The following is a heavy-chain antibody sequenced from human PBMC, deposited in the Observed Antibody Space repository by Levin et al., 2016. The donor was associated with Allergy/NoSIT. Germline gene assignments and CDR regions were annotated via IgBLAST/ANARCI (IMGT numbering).Heavy chain of an antibody. CDR3: ARSGSGSYPPEPLYYYGMDV. D-gene: IGHD3-10*01. J-gene: IGHJ6*02. Sequence: GGSLRLSCAASGFTFSSYAMSWVRQAPGKGLEWVSAISGSGGSTYYADSVKGRFTISRDNSKNTLYLQMNSLRAEDTAVYYCARSGSGSYPPEPLYYYGMDVWGQGTTVTVSS. CDR2: ISGSGGST. CDR1: GFTFSSYA. V-gene: IGHV3-23*01.